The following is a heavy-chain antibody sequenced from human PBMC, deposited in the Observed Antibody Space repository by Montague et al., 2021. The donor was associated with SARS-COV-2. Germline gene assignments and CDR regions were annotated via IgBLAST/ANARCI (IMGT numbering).Heavy chain of an antibody. CDR3: PRGLTVAGTDY. Sequence: ETLSLTCALSGDSVSSRKWWAWVRQSPMKGLEWIGEVSRTGITTFNPSLKSRVTISLDVSKNLFSLNLTSVTAADTAIYCCPRGLTVAGTDYWGQGSLVTVSS. V-gene: IGHV4-4*01. J-gene: IGHJ4*02. CDR1: GDSVSSRKW. CDR2: VSRTGIT. D-gene: IGHD6-19*01.